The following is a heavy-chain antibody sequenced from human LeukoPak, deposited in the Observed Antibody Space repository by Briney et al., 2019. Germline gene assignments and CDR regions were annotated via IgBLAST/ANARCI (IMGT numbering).Heavy chain of an antibody. J-gene: IGHJ3*02. Sequence: ASVKVSCKAYGYTFTSFGVTWVRQAPGQGLEWMGWISAYNGHTNYAQKLQGRVTMTTDTSTSTAYMELRSLRSDDTAVYYCARGGRWELPRPYAFDIWGQGTMVTVSS. D-gene: IGHD1-26*01. CDR3: ARGGRWELPRPYAFDI. CDR2: ISAYNGHT. CDR1: GYTFTSFG. V-gene: IGHV1-18*01.